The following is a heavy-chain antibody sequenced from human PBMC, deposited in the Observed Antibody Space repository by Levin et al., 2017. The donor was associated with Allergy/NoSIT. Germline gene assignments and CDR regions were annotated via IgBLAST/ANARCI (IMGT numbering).Heavy chain of an antibody. CDR3: ARGRITMVRGVRSHYYYGMDV. V-gene: IGHV4-34*01. D-gene: IGHD3-10*01. Sequence: SQTLSLTCAVYGGSFSGYYWSWIRQPPGKGLEWIGEINHSGSTNYNPSLKSRVTISVDTSKNQFSLKLSSVTAADTAVYYCARGRITMVRGVRSHYYYGMDVWGQGTTVTVSS. CDR1: GGSFSGYY. CDR2: INHSGST. J-gene: IGHJ6*02.